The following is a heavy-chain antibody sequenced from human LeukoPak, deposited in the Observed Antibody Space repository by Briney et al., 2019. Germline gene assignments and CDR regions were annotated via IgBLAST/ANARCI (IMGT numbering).Heavy chain of an antibody. CDR2: INHSGST. J-gene: IGHJ4*02. V-gene: IGHV4-34*01. D-gene: IGHD6-13*01. CDR1: GGSFSGYY. Sequence: SETLSLTCAVYGGSFSGYYWSWIRQPPGKGLEWIGEINHSGSTNYNPSLKSRVTISVDTSKNQFSLKLSSVTAADTAVYYCARGGYRAASRKSIDYWGQGTLVTVSS. CDR3: ARGGYRAASRKSIDY.